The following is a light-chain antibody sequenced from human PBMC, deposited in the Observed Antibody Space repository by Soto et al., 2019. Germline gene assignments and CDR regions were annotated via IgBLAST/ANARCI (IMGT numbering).Light chain of an antibody. CDR1: QSVSSN. V-gene: IGKV3-15*01. J-gene: IGKJ1*01. Sequence: ENVLTQSPGTLSLSPGERATLSCRASQSVSSNLAWYQQKPGQAPRLLIYGASTRATGIPARFSGSGSGTEFTLTISSLQSEDFAVYYCQQYNNWPPWTFGQGTKVDI. CDR3: QQYNNWPPWT. CDR2: GAS.